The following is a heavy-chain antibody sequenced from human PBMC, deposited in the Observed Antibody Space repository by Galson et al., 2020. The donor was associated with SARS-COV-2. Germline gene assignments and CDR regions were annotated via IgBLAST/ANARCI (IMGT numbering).Heavy chain of an antibody. J-gene: IGHJ4*02. CDR3: AKSPSTISYSAYFDY. CDR1: GFTFSRYA. V-gene: IGHV3-23*01. D-gene: IGHD1-26*01. Sequence: GESLKISCAASGFTFSRYAMSWVRQAPGKGLEWVSAINGSGGSTYYADSAKGRFTISRDNSKNTLYLQMNSLRDEDTAVYYCAKSPSTISYSAYFDYWGQGTLVTVSS. CDR2: INGSGGST.